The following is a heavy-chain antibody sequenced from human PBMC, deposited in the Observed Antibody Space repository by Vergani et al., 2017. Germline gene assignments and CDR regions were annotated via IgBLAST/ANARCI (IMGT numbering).Heavy chain of an antibody. CDR1: GGSFSGYY. D-gene: IGHD6-19*01. J-gene: IGHJ4*02. V-gene: IGHV4-34*01. Sequence: QVQLQQWGAGLLKPSETLSLTCAVYGGSFSGYYWSWIRQPPGKGLEWIGEINHSGSTNSNPSLKSRVTISVDKSKNQFSLKLSSVTAADTAVYYCAREQSSGKEFDCWGQGTLVIVSS. CDR2: INHSGST. CDR3: AREQSSGKEFDC.